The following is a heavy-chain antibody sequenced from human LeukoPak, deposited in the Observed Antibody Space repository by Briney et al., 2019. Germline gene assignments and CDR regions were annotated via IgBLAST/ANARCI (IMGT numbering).Heavy chain of an antibody. Sequence: SETLSLTCGVSGYSISRGYYWAWIRQPPGKGLEWIGTIYHIGSTYYNPSLESRVTISVDTSKSEFSLNLNSVTAADTAVYYCARAGWIITSGIDYWGQGALVTVSS. CDR3: ARAGWIITSGIDY. CDR2: IYHIGST. CDR1: GYSISRGYY. V-gene: IGHV4-38-2*01. J-gene: IGHJ4*02. D-gene: IGHD1-20*01.